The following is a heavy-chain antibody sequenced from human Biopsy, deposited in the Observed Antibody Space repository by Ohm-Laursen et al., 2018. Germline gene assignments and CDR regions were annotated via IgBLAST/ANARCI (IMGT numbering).Heavy chain of an antibody. Sequence: PGTLSLTCTVSGDSISSYYWSWIRQPPGKGLEWIGYVYYTGSTDYNPSLQSRVTISVDTSKNHFSLRLRSVTPADTAIYYCARDRGFYSDRTVPGYFDLWGRDTPVTVSS. CDR3: ARDRGFYSDRTVPGYFDL. V-gene: IGHV4-59*01. CDR1: GDSISSYY. J-gene: IGHJ2*01. CDR2: VYYTGST. D-gene: IGHD3-22*01.